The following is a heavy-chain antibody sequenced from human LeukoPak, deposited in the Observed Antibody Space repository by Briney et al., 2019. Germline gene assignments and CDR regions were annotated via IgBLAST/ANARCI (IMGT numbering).Heavy chain of an antibody. V-gene: IGHV3-30*04. CDR1: GLTFNRYA. D-gene: IGHD5-12*01. J-gene: IGHJ6*02. CDR2: ISYDGSNK. Sequence: GGSLRLSCAASGLTFNRYAMHWVRQAPGKGLEWVAVISYDGSNKYYAGSVKGRFTISRDNSKNTLYLQMNSLRVEDTAVYFCARGGTEIYYYHYGMDVWGQGTTVTVSS. CDR3: ARGGTEIYYYHYGMDV.